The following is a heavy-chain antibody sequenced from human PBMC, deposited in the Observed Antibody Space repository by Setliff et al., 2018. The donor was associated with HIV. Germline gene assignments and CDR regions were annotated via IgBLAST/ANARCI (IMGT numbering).Heavy chain of an antibody. CDR2: IKEDGNDK. J-gene: IGHJ4*02. Sequence: GGSLRLSCAASGLTFSMYWMSWVRQTPGKGLEWLANIKEDGNDKYYADSVKGRFTISRDNAKNSLYLQMNSLRAEDTAVYYCARPDFWSGHYNYWGQGTLVTVSS. D-gene: IGHD3-3*01. V-gene: IGHV3-7*01. CDR3: ARPDFWSGHYNY. CDR1: GLTFSMYW.